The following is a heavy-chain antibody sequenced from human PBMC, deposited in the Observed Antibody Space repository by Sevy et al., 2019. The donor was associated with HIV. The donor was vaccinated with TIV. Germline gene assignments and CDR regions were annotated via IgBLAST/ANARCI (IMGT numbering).Heavy chain of an antibody. CDR1: GFIFGDYG. Sequence: GGSLRLSCTASGFIFGDYGMSWVRQAPGKGLEWIAFFKSKIHGGTTENAASVKSRFTISRDDSKNIVYLHMRNLKTEDTAVYYCTRWSGSQSIFDYWGQGTLVTVSS. CDR3: TRWSGSQSIFDY. J-gene: IGHJ4*02. CDR2: FKSKIHGGTT. D-gene: IGHD1-26*01. V-gene: IGHV3-49*04.